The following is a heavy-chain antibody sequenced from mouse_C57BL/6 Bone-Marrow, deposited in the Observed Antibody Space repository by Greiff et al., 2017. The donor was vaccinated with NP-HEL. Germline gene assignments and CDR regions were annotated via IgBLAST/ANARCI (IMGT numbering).Heavy chain of an antibody. CDR2: INPYNGGT. D-gene: IGHD3-2*02. CDR3: AREGWMNAMDY. Sequence: EVQLQESGPVLVKPGASVKMSCKASGYTFTDYYMNWVKQSHGKSLEWIGVINPYNGGTSYNQKFKGKATLTVDKSSSTAYMELNSLTSEDSAVYYCAREGWMNAMDYWGQGTSVTVSS. CDR1: GYTFTDYY. J-gene: IGHJ4*01. V-gene: IGHV1-19*01.